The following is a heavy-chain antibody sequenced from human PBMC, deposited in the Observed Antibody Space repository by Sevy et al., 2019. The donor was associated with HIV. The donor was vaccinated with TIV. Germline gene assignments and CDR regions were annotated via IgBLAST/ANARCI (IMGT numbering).Heavy chain of an antibody. CDR2: ISGSGGST. D-gene: IGHD6-13*01. CDR1: GFTFSSYA. Sequence: GGSLRLSCAASGFTFSSYAMSWVRQAPGKGLEWVSAISGSGGSTYYADSVKGRFTISRDNSKNRLYLQMNSLRAEDTAVYYCAKGGRIAAAGTGFDYWGQGTLVTVSS. V-gene: IGHV3-23*01. CDR3: AKGGRIAAAGTGFDY. J-gene: IGHJ4*02.